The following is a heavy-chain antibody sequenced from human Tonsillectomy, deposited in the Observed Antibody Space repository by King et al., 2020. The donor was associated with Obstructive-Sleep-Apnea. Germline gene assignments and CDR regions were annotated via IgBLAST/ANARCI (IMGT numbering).Heavy chain of an antibody. CDR2: IRSKANSYAT. CDR3: TRIGAAAGVGY. D-gene: IGHD6-13*01. Sequence: VQLVESGGGLVQPGGSLKLSCAASGFTFSGSAMHWVRQASGIGLEWVGRIRSKANSYATAYAASVKGRFTISRDDSKNTAYLQMNSLKTEDTAVYYCTRIGAAAGVGYWGQGTLVTVSS. V-gene: IGHV3-73*01. J-gene: IGHJ4*02. CDR1: GFTFSGSA.